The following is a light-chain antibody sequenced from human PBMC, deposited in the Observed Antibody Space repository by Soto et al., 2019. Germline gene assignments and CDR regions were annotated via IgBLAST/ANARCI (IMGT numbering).Light chain of an antibody. J-gene: IGKJ2*01. CDR1: QSVSSY. Sequence: EIVLTQSPATLSLSPGERATLSCRASQSVSSYLAWYQQKPGQAPRLLIYDASNRATGIPARFSGSGSGTDFTLTISGLQSEDFAIYYCQHYNNWPPYTFGQGTKLEI. CDR2: DAS. V-gene: IGKV3-11*01. CDR3: QHYNNWPPYT.